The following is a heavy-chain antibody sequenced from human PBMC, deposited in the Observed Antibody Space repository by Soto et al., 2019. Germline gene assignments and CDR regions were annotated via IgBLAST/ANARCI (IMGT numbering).Heavy chain of an antibody. CDR2: IIPIFGTA. D-gene: IGHD3-9*01. CDR1: GDTLSSYA. Sequence: GSSVKVSCKASGDTLSSYAISWVRQAPGQGLEWMGGIIPIFGTANYAQKFQGRVTITADKSTSTAYMELSSLRSEDTAVYYCASGRYDILTGYRYYYYGMDVWGQGTTVTVSS. V-gene: IGHV1-69*06. J-gene: IGHJ6*02. CDR3: ASGRYDILTGYRYYYYGMDV.